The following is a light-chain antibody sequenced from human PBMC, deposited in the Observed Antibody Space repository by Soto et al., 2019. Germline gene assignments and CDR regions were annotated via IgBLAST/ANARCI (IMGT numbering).Light chain of an antibody. CDR2: LNSDGTH. CDR3: QTWGAGIRV. V-gene: IGLV4-69*01. CDR1: SGHSSYA. Sequence: QSVLTQSPSASASLGASVKLTCTLSSGHSSYAIAWHQQQPEKGPRYLMKLNSDGTHNKGDGIPDRFSGSSSGAERYLTISRLRSEDEADYYCQTWGAGIRVFGGGTKLTVL. J-gene: IGLJ3*02.